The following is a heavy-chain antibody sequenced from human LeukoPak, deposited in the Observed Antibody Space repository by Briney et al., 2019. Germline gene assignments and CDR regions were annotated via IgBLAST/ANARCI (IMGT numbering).Heavy chain of an antibody. J-gene: IGHJ4*02. Sequence: GGSLRLSCAASGFTFSSYSMNWVSQAPGKGLEWVSYISSSSTIYYADSVKGRFTISRDNAKNSLYLQMNSLRAEDTAVYYCARIKYYYDSSGYYSGPDYWGQGTLVTVSS. D-gene: IGHD3-22*01. CDR3: ARIKYYYDSSGYYSGPDY. CDR2: ISSSSTI. CDR1: GFTFSSYS. V-gene: IGHV3-48*04.